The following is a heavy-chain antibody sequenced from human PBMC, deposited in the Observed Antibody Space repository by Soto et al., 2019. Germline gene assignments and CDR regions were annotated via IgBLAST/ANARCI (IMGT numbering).Heavy chain of an antibody. D-gene: IGHD1-26*01. CDR2: ITPFNDNT. Sequence: SVKVSCTASGSTFTYNYLHWVRPAPGPALEWMGWITPFNDNTNYAQKFQDRVTFTRDRSVTTAYMELSSLRSDDTAMYYCATAAGGTYDLEYLGQGTLVTVS. J-gene: IGHJ4*02. CDR1: GSTFTYNY. V-gene: IGHV1-45*02. CDR3: ATAAGGTYDLEY.